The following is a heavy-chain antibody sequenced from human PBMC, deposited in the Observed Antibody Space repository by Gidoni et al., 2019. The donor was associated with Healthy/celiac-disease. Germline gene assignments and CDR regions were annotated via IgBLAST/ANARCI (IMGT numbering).Heavy chain of an antibody. Sequence: EVQLLESGGGLVQPGGSLRLSCAASGFTFSSSAMSWVRQAPGKGLEWVSAISGGGGSTYYADSVKGRFTISRANSKNPLYLQMNGLRAEDTAVYYCAKSPRRTVTTAWNPPPDYWGQGTLVTVSS. D-gene: IGHD4-17*01. J-gene: IGHJ4*02. CDR2: ISGGGGST. CDR3: AKSPRRTVTTAWNPPPDY. CDR1: GFTFSSSA. V-gene: IGHV3-23*01.